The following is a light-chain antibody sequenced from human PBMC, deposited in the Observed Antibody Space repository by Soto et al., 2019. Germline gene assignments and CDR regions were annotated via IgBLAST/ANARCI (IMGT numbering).Light chain of an antibody. V-gene: IGKV1-5*01. Sequence: IQMTQSPSSLSASVGDRVTITCRASQSISSWLAWYQQKPGKAPKLLIYDASSLESGGPSRFSGSGSGTEFTLTISRLEPEDFAVYYCQQYGSSRLTFGGGTKVDIK. CDR2: DAS. CDR3: QQYGSSRLT. CDR1: QSISSW. J-gene: IGKJ4*01.